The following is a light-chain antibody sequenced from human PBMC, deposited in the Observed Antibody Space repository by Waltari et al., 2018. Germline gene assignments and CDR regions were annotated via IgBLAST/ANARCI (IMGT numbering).Light chain of an antibody. CDR1: SSNIGANY. Sequence: QSVLTQSPSASGTPGQRVTISCSGSSSNIGANYVYWFQQFPGTAPRLLIYRSYHRPSGVPDRFSGAKSGSSASLAISGLRSEDEADYYCATWADSLNAWVFGGGTRLTAL. CDR3: ATWADSLNAWV. J-gene: IGLJ3*02. V-gene: IGLV1-47*01. CDR2: RSY.